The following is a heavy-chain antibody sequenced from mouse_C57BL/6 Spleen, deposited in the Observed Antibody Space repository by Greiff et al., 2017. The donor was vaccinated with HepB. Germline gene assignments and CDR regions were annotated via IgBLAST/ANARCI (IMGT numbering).Heavy chain of an antibody. J-gene: IGHJ1*03. Sequence: QQSGAELVRPGASVTLSCKASGYTFTDYEMHWVKQTPVHGLEWIGAIDPETGGTAYNQKFKGKAILTADKSSSTAYMELRSLTSEDSAVYYCTRSGYYGSSPFDVWGTGTTVTVSS. D-gene: IGHD1-1*01. V-gene: IGHV1-15*01. CDR2: IDPETGGT. CDR1: GYTFTDYE. CDR3: TRSGYYGSSPFDV.